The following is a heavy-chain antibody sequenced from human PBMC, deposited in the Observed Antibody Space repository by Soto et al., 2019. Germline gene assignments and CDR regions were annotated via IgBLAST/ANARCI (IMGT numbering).Heavy chain of an antibody. CDR2: INHSGST. CDR1: GGSFGGYY. CDR3: ARARAYYYYGMDV. Sequence: SETLSLTCAVYGGSFGGYYWSWIRQPPGKGLEWIGEINHSGSTNYNPSLKSRVTISVDTSKNQFSLKLSSVTAADTAVYYCARARAYYYYGMDVWGQGTTVTVSS. V-gene: IGHV4-34*01. J-gene: IGHJ6*02.